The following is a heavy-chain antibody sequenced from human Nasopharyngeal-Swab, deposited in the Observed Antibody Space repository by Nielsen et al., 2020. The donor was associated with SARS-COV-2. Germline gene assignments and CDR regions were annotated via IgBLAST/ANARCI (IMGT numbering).Heavy chain of an antibody. J-gene: IGHJ4*02. CDR2: MNPNSGNT. V-gene: IGHV1-8*01. Sequence: WVRQAPGQGLEWMGWMNPNSGNTSYAQKFQGRVTMTRNTSISTAYMELSSLRSEDTAVYYCARRRPSWYCSSTSCSPEDYWGQGTLVTVSS. D-gene: IGHD2-2*01. CDR3: ARRRPSWYCSSTSCSPEDY.